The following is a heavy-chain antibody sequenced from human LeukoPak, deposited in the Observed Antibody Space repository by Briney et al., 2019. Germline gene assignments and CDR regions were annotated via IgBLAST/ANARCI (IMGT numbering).Heavy chain of an antibody. CDR3: AKGNSNALDY. J-gene: IGHJ4*02. CDR1: GFTFSNNW. D-gene: IGHD4-11*01. Sequence: GGSLRLSCAASGFTFSNNWMTWVRQAPGKGLEWVAVIWYGGSNKYYADSVKGRFTISRDNSKNTLYLQMNSLRAEDTAVYYCAKGNSNALDYWGQGTLVTVSS. CDR2: IWYGGSNK. V-gene: IGHV3-30*02.